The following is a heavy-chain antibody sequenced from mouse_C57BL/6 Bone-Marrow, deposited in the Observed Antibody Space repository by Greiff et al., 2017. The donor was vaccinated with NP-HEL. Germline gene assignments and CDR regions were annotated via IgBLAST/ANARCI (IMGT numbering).Heavy chain of an antibody. Sequence: QVQLQQSGAELVKPGASVKLSCKASGYTFTEYTIHWVKQRSGQGLEWIGWFYPGSGSIKYNEKLKDKATLTEDNSSSKVDIGLSRVTSEDSAVYFCARHEEGALLWLRRTPWFAYWGQGTLVTVSA. D-gene: IGHD2-2*01. CDR3: ARHEEGALLWLRRTPWFAY. V-gene: IGHV1-62-2*01. CDR1: GYTFTEYT. CDR2: FYPGSGSI. J-gene: IGHJ3*01.